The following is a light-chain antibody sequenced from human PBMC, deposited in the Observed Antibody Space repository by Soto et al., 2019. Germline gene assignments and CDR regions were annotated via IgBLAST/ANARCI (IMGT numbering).Light chain of an antibody. Sequence: AIRMTQSPSSFSASTGDRVTITCRASQGISSYLAWYQQKPGKDPKLLIYAASTLQSGVPSRFSGSGSGTDFTLTISCLQSEDFANYYCQQYYSYPSFTFGPGTKVDIK. CDR1: QGISSY. CDR3: QQYYSYPSFT. CDR2: AAS. V-gene: IGKV1-8*01. J-gene: IGKJ3*01.